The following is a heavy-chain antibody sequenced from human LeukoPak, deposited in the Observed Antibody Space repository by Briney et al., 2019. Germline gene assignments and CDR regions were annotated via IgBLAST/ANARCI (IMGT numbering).Heavy chain of an antibody. Sequence: PSETLSLTCTVSGYSISSGYYWGWIRQPPGKGLEWIGSIYHSGSTYYNPSLKSRVTISVDTSKNQFSLKLSSVTAADTAVYYCARLWDSQFAFDIWGQGTMVTVSS. CDR1: GYSISSGYY. J-gene: IGHJ3*02. CDR3: ARLWDSQFAFDI. D-gene: IGHD1-26*01. CDR2: IYHSGST. V-gene: IGHV4-38-2*02.